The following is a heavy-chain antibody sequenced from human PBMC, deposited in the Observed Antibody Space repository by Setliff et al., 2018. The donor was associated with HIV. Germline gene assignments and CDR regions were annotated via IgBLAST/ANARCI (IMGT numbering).Heavy chain of an antibody. CDR2: IIHSGST. Sequence: SETLSLTCAVYGGSFSGYYWSWIRQPPGKGLEWIGEIIHSGSTNYNPSLKSRVTISVDTSKNQFSLTLSSVTAADTAVYYCAREGEIRLGELSVDYWGQGTLVTVSS. CDR1: GGSFSGYY. J-gene: IGHJ4*02. V-gene: IGHV4-34*12. D-gene: IGHD3-16*02. CDR3: AREGEIRLGELSVDY.